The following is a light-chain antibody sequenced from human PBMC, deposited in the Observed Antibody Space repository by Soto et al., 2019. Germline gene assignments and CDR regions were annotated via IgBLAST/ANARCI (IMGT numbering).Light chain of an antibody. CDR2: DAS. CDR1: QSVNSN. V-gene: IGKV3-15*01. J-gene: IGKJ4*01. Sequence: EIVMPQYPATLSVSPGERATLSCRASQSVNSNLAWYRQKPGQAPRLLISDASTRTTGVPTRFSGSGSRTEFTPTISRLQSEDAGIYYCPKYNCWSPLTFGGGTKVEIK. CDR3: PKYNCWSPLT.